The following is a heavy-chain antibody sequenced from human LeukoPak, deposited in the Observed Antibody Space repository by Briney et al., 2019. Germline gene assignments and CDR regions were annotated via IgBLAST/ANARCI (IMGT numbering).Heavy chain of an antibody. V-gene: IGHV4-59*12. D-gene: IGHD2-15*01. CDR2: IYYSGST. CDR3: ARGGGSLDY. CDR1: GDSISNNY. Sequence: SETLSLTCTVSGDSISNNYWSWIRQPPGKGLEWIGYIYYSGSTKYNPSLESRVTISVDTSKNQFSLKLSSVTAADTAVYYCARGGGSLDYWGQGALVTVSS. J-gene: IGHJ4*02.